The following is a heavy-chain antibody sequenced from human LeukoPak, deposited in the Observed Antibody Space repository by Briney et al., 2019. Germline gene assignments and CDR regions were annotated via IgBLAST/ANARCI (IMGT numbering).Heavy chain of an antibody. D-gene: IGHD6-6*01. Sequence: GGSLRLSCAASGFTFSSYGMHWVRQAPGKGLEWVAFIRYDGSNKYYADSVKGRFTISRDNSKNTLYLQMNSLRAEDTAVYYCARDSGIAARPRWTDYWGQGTLVTVSS. CDR3: ARDSGIAARPRWTDY. J-gene: IGHJ4*02. V-gene: IGHV3-30*02. CDR2: IRYDGSNK. CDR1: GFTFSSYG.